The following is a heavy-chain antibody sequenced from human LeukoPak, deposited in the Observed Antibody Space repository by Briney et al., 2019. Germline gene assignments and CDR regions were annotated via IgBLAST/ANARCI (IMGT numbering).Heavy chain of an antibody. CDR2: ITSSGSAT. CDR1: GFTFSSYS. D-gene: IGHD3-22*01. Sequence: PGGSLRLSCAASGFTFSSYSMNWVRQAPGKGLEWISYITSSGSATYSADSVKGRFTISRDNSKNSVYLQMNSLRVEDTSVYYCANQYRITMIVVANYFDYWGQGTLVTVSS. CDR3: ANQYRITMIVVANYFDY. J-gene: IGHJ4*02. V-gene: IGHV3-48*04.